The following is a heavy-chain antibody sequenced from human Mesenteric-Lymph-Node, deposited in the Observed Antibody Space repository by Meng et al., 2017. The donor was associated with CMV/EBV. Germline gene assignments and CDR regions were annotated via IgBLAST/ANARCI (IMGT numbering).Heavy chain of an antibody. CDR1: GFTFSNYE. CDR3: ATDDYGGNPAY. J-gene: IGHJ4*02. Sequence: LKISCAASGFTFSNYEMNWVRQAPGKGLERVSYIRSSDSIYYADSVKGRFTISRDNAKNSLYLQMNSLRAEDTALYYCATDDYGGNPAYWGQGTLVTVSS. V-gene: IGHV3-48*03. CDR2: IRSSDSI. D-gene: IGHD4-23*01.